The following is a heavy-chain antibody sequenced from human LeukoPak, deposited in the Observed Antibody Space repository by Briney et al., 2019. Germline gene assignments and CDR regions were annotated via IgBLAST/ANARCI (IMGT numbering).Heavy chain of an antibody. CDR3: ARGIAVAGTQGSNFDY. CDR2: ISSSSSYI. V-gene: IGHV3-21*01. CDR1: GFTFSSYS. J-gene: IGHJ4*02. D-gene: IGHD6-19*01. Sequence: PGGSLRLSCAASGFTFSSYSMNWVRQAPGKGLEWVSSISSSSSYIYYADSVKGRFTISRDNAKNSLYLQMNSLRAEDTAVYYCARGIAVAGTQGSNFDYWGQGTLVTASS.